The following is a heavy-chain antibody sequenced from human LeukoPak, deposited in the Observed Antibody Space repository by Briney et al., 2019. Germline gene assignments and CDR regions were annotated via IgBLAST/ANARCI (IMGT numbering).Heavy chain of an antibody. CDR1: GGSISSYY. Sequence: PSETLSLTCTVSGGSISSYYWHWLRQPPGKGLEWIGYIYSSGSTNYNPSLKSRVTFSVDTSKNQFSLKLSSVTAADTAVYYCARGSYYYDSSGYWYFDYWGQGTLVTVSS. J-gene: IGHJ4*02. V-gene: IGHV4-59*01. CDR3: ARGSYYYDSSGYWYFDY. D-gene: IGHD3-22*01. CDR2: IYSSGST.